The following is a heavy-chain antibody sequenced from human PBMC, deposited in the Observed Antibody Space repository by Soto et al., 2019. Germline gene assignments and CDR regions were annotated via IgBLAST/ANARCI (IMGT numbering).Heavy chain of an antibody. CDR3: VRASPTAYFDD. CDR2: IRNKANGGTI. Sequence: GGSLILSCTASGGTFGDYAMSWCRQAPGKGLECVGFIRNKANGGTIEYAASVKGRFTISRDDSKSIAYLQMNSLKTEDTAVYYCVRASPTAYFDDWGQGTLVTVST. V-gene: IGHV3-49*03. J-gene: IGHJ4*02. CDR1: GGTFGDYA.